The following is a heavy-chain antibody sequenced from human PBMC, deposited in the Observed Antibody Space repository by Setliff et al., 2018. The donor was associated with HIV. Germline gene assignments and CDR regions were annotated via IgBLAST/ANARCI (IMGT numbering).Heavy chain of an antibody. CDR2: MNPNDGGT. CDR3: ANPHDGGAFDV. V-gene: IGHV1-46*01. CDR1: GYSFTNYY. J-gene: IGHJ3*01. D-gene: IGHD1-1*01. Sequence: GASVKVSCKASGYSFTNYYIHWVRQGPGQGLEWMGIMNPNDGGTQYAQNFRGRVSMTRDELTSTVYMDLNSLKSEDSAVYYCANPHDGGAFDVWGQGTAVTVSS.